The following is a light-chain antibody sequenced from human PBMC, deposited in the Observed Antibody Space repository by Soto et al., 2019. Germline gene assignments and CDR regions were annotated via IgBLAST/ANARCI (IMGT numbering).Light chain of an antibody. CDR2: GAS. J-gene: IGKJ2*01. CDR1: QSVSSN. Sequence: EIVMTQSPANLSVSPGERATLSCRASQSVSSNLAWYQQKPGQGPRLLIYGASTRATNIPARFSGSGSGTEFTLNINSLQSEDFAVYYCQQYHKWPPYTFGQGTKLEIK. V-gene: IGKV3-15*01. CDR3: QQYHKWPPYT.